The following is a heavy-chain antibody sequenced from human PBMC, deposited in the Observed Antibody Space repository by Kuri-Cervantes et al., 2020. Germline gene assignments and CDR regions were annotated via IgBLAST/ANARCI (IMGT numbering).Heavy chain of an antibody. J-gene: IGHJ4*02. CDR2: ISGSSGYI. D-gene: IGHD4-17*01. Sequence: GGSLRLSCAASRFTFSNYGMHWVRQAPGKGLEWVSSISGSSGYIYYADSLKGRFTISRDNAKNSLYLQINSLRAEDTAVYYCARDYFGDYYFDYWGQGTLVTVSS. V-gene: IGHV3-21*01. CDR1: RFTFSNYG. CDR3: ARDYFGDYYFDY.